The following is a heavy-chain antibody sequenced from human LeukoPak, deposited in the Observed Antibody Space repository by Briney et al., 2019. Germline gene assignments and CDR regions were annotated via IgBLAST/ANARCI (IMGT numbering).Heavy chain of an antibody. J-gene: IGHJ4*02. CDR3: LFGDSQIDC. D-gene: IGHD4-17*01. Sequence: GGSLRLSCAASGFTFSDYAIHWVRQAPGKGLEWVAVISYDGSDKYYADSVKGRFTISRDNSKNTLYVQMNSLRAEDTAVYYCLFGDSQIDCWGQGTLVTVSS. V-gene: IGHV3-30*04. CDR2: ISYDGSDK. CDR1: GFTFSDYA.